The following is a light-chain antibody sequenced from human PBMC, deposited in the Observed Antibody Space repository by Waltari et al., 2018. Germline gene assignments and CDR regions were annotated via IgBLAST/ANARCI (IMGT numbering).Light chain of an antibody. J-gene: IGLJ3*02. CDR3: AAWDDSLNGWV. V-gene: IGLV1-44*01. CDR1: SSNIGRTT. CDR2: SDN. Sequence: QSVLTQPPSASGTPGQRVTISCSGSSSNIGRTTVNWYQLLPGTAPKLLIYSDNQRPSGVPDRFSCSKSGTSASLAISGLQSEDEADFYCAAWDDSLNGWVFGGGTKLTVL.